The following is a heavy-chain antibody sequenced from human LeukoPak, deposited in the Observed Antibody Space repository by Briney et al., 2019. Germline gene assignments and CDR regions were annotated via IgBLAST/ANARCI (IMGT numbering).Heavy chain of an antibody. J-gene: IGHJ4*02. Sequence: ASVKVSCKVSGYTLTELSMHWVRQAPGKGLEWMGGFDPEDGETIYAQKFQGRVTMTRNTSISTAYMELSSLRSEDTAVYYCARGSNPYYYDSSGYYSWGQGTLVTVSS. V-gene: IGHV1-24*01. CDR2: FDPEDGET. CDR1: GYTLTELS. CDR3: ARGSNPYYYDSSGYYS. D-gene: IGHD3-22*01.